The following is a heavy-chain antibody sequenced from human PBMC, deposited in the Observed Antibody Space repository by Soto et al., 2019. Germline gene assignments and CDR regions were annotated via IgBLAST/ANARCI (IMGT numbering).Heavy chain of an antibody. CDR2: IKSKTDGGTT. Sequence: GGSLRLSCAASGFTFSNAWMSWVRQAPGKGLEWVGRIKSKTDGGTTDYAAPVKGRFTISRDDSKNTLYLQMNSLKTEDTAVYYCTTDLELTIVVVVAMDAFDIWGQGTMVTVSS. CDR3: TTDLELTIVVVVAMDAFDI. CDR1: GFTFSNAW. D-gene: IGHD2-15*01. V-gene: IGHV3-15*01. J-gene: IGHJ3*02.